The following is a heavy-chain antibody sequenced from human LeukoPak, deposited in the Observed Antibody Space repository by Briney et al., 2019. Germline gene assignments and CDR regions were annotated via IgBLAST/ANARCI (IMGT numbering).Heavy chain of an antibody. D-gene: IGHD6-19*01. J-gene: IGHJ2*01. V-gene: IGHV4-4*09. CDR3: ARFHSGPSGWYVLWYFDL. Sequence: SETLSLTCTVSGGSVTSYYWSWIRQPPGKGLEWLGYIYNSENTKYNSSLESRVTMSEDTSKNQVFLKLSSVTAADTAVYYCARFHSGPSGWYVLWYFDLWGRGTLVTVSS. CDR2: IYNSENT. CDR1: GGSVTSYY.